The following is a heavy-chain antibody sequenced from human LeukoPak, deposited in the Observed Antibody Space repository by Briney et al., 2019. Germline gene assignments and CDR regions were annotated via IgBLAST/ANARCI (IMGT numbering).Heavy chain of an antibody. J-gene: IGHJ4*02. CDR2: IIPIFGTA. CDR3: ARVRYSSAPFDY. Sequence: SVKVSCKASGGTFSGYAISWVRQAPGQGLEWMGGIIPIFGTANYAQKFQGRVTITTDESTSTAYMELSSLRSEDTAVYYCARVRYSSAPFDYWGQGTLVTVSS. D-gene: IGHD6-25*01. V-gene: IGHV1-69*05. CDR1: GGTFSGYA.